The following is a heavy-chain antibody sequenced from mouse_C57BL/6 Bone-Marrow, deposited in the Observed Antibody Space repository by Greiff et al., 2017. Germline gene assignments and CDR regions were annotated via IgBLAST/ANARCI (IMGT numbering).Heavy chain of an antibody. CDR3: ARDADDGHWYFDV. Sequence: DVKLVESGGGLVKPGGSLKLSCAASGFTFSSYAMSWVRQTPEKRLEWVATISDGGSYTYYPDNVKGRFTISRDNAKNNLYLQMSHLKSEDTARYYGARDADDGHWYFDVWGTGTTVTVAS. CDR2: ISDGGSYT. D-gene: IGHD2-3*01. J-gene: IGHJ1*03. CDR1: GFTFSSYA. V-gene: IGHV5-4*01.